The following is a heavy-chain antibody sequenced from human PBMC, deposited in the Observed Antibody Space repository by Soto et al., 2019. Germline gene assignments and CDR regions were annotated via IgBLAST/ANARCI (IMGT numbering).Heavy chain of an antibody. D-gene: IGHD1-1*01. J-gene: IGHJ4*02. V-gene: IGHV1-24*01. CDR3: AAGGTRWLHSPFDY. CDR2: FDPEDGEI. Sequence: QVHLVQSGAEVKKPGASVKVSCKVSGHTLTEFSMHWVRQAPGKGLEWMGGFDPEDGEIMYAQKFQGRVTMIEDTSTDSAYMELSSLRSEDTAVYYCAAGGTRWLHSPFDYWGQGTLVTVSS. CDR1: GHTLTEFS.